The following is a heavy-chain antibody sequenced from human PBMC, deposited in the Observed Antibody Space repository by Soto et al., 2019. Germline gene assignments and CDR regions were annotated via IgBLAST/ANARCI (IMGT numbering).Heavy chain of an antibody. CDR3: LRGKDKDDSSIWHH. V-gene: IGHV4-31*02. D-gene: IGHD6-13*01. Sequence: WTWIRQLPGKGLQWIGFIHYSGATLYSPSLKSRVSISMQMSNNQFSLRLGSVTAADTAIYYCLRGKDKDDSSIWHHWGQGTPVTVSS. J-gene: IGHJ5*02. CDR2: IHYSGAT.